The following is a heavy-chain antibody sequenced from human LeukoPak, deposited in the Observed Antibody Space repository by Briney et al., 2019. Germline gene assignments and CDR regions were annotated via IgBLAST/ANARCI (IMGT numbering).Heavy chain of an antibody. CDR2: INHSGST. CDR3: ARGPAVTTPKAVDY. V-gene: IGHV4-34*01. D-gene: IGHD4-17*01. J-gene: IGHJ4*02. CDR1: GGSFSGYY. Sequence: PSETLSLTCAVYGGSFSGYYWSWIRQPPGKGLEWIGEINHSGSTNYNPSLKSRVTISVDTSKNQFSLKLSSVTAADTAVYYCARGPAVTTPKAVDYWGQGTLVTVSS.